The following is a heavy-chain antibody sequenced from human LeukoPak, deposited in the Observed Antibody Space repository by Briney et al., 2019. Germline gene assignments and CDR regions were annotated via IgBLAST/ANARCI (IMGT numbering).Heavy chain of an antibody. V-gene: IGHV4-59*01. CDR2: IYYSGST. D-gene: IGHD6-19*01. J-gene: IGHJ4*02. CDR3: ARFSTGGGWTAQLDY. CDR1: GGSMTNYY. Sequence: SETLSLTCTVSGGSMTNYYWSWMRQPPGKGLESIVYIYYSGSTNYNPSLKSRVTISIDTSKKQFSLKVNSVTAADTAIYYCARFSTGGGWTAQLDYWGQGTLVTVSS.